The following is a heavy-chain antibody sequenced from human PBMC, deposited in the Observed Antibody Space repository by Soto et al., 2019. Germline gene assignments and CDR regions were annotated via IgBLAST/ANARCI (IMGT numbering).Heavy chain of an antibody. J-gene: IGHJ4*02. CDR2: INPNSGGT. Sequence: ASVKVSCKASEYTFTGYYMHWVRQAPGQGLEWMGWINPNSGGTNYAQKFQGRVTMTRDTSISTAYMELSRLRSDDTAVYYCARALHVWGSYRLAYWGQGTLVTVSS. D-gene: IGHD3-16*02. CDR1: EYTFTGYY. V-gene: IGHV1-2*02. CDR3: ARALHVWGSYRLAY.